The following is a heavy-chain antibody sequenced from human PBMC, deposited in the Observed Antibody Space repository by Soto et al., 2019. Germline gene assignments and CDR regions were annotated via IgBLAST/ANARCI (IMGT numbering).Heavy chain of an antibody. CDR2: ISSSSSTI. CDR1: GFTFSSYS. V-gene: IGHV3-48*01. Sequence: EVQLVESGGGLVQPGGSLRLSCAASGFTFSSYSMNWVRQAPGKGLEWVSYISSSSSTIYYADSVKGRFTISRDNAKNSLYLQMNSLRADDTAVYYCARGAYYYYSSGLSYWGQGTLVTVSS. D-gene: IGHD3-22*01. CDR3: ARGAYYYYSSGLSY. J-gene: IGHJ4*02.